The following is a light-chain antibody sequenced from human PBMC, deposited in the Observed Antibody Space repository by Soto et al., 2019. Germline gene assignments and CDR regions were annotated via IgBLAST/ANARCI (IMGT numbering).Light chain of an antibody. CDR1: QSVRNY. V-gene: IGKV3-11*01. CDR3: QQRSNWPLIT. J-gene: IGKJ5*01. CDR2: DAS. Sequence: EIVLTQSPATLSLSPGDRATLSCRASQSVRNYLAWYQQKYGQAPRLLIYDASNRATGIPARFSGSGSGTDFTLTISSLEPEDFAVYYCQQRSNWPLITFGQGTRLEIK.